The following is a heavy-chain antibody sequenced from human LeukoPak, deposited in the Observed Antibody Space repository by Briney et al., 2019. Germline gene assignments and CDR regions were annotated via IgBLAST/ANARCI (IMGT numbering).Heavy chain of an antibody. CDR3: ARVPVWSGYYRLSIF. CDR2: IIPIFGTA. CDR1: GGTFSSYA. D-gene: IGHD3-3*01. Sequence: ASVKVSCKASGGTFSSYAISWVRQAPGQGLEWMGGIIPIFGTANYAQKFQGRVTITADESTSTAYMELSSLRSEDTAVYYCARVPVWSGYYRLSIFWGQGTLVTVSS. J-gene: IGHJ4*02. V-gene: IGHV1-69*13.